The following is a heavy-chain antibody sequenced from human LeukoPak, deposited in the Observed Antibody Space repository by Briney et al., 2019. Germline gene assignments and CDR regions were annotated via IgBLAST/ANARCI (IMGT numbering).Heavy chain of an antibody. J-gene: IGHJ6*03. CDR2: IYTSGST. V-gene: IGHV4-61*09. D-gene: IGHD1-14*01. CDR3: ARDHRSGRDYYYMDV. Sequence: SKTLSLTCIVSGGSISSGNNHWSWIRQPAGKGLELIGHIYTSGSTNYNPSLKSRVTMSVDTSKNQFSLKLSSVTAADTAVYYCARDHRSGRDYYYMDVWGKGTTVPVSS. CDR1: GGSISSGNNH.